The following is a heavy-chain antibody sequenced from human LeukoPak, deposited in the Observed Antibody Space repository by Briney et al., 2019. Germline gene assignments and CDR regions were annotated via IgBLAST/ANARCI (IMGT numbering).Heavy chain of an antibody. CDR1: GYTFTSYY. V-gene: IGHV1-46*01. CDR2: INPSGGST. CDR3: ASHLRDDAFDI. J-gene: IGHJ3*02. Sequence: ASVKVSCKASGYTFTSYYMHWVRQAPGQGLEWMGIINPSGGSTSYAQKFQGRVTMIRDMSTSTVYMELSSRRSEDTAVYYCASHLRDDAFDIWGQGTMVTVSS.